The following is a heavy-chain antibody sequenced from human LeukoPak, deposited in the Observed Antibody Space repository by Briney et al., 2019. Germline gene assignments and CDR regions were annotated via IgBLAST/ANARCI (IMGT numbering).Heavy chain of an antibody. CDR3: ARDLVRWLPNGGLGY. D-gene: IGHD5-24*01. CDR2: ISSNGGST. Sequence: GGSLRLSCAASGFTFSSYEMNWVRQAPGKGLEYVSAISSNGGSTYYANSVKGRFTISRDNSKNTLYLQMGSLRAEDMAVYYCARDLVRWLPNGGLGYWGQGTLVTVSS. V-gene: IGHV3-64*01. CDR1: GFTFSSYE. J-gene: IGHJ4*02.